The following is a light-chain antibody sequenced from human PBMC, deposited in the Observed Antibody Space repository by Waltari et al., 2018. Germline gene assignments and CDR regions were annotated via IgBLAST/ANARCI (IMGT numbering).Light chain of an antibody. CDR1: SSDVGYYNY. CDR2: EVS. CDR3: SSYAGNNFYV. V-gene: IGLV2-8*01. Sequence: QSGLTQPPSASGSPGQSATISCTGTSSDVGYYNYVSWYQQHPGKAPKLMIFEVSKRFSGVPDRFSGSKSANTASRTVSGLQAEDEADYYCSSYAGNNFYVFGTGTTVTVL. J-gene: IGLJ1*01.